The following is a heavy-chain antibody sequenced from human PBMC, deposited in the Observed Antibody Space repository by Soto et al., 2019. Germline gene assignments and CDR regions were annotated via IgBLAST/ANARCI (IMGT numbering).Heavy chain of an antibody. V-gene: IGHV3-23*01. CDR3: ATDSGYDETEVDY. Sequence: VGSLRLSCAASGFTFSSYAMSWVRQAPGKGLEWVSAISGSGGSTYYADSVKGRFTISRDNSKNTLYLQMNSLRAEDTAVYYCATDSGYDETEVDYWGQGTLVTVSS. J-gene: IGHJ4*02. CDR2: ISGSGGST. CDR1: GFTFSSYA. D-gene: IGHD5-12*01.